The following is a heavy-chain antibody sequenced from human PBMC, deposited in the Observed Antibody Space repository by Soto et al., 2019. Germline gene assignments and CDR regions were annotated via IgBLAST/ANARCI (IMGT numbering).Heavy chain of an antibody. CDR3: ARHGVRWELLY. CDR2: IYYSGST. Sequence: SETLSLTCTVSGGSISSSSYYWGWIRQPPGKGLEWIGSIYYSGSTYYNPSLKSRVTISVDTSKNQFSLKLSSVTAADTAVYYCARHGVRWELLYWGQGTLVTVSS. CDR1: GGSISSSSYY. D-gene: IGHD1-26*01. J-gene: IGHJ4*02. V-gene: IGHV4-39*01.